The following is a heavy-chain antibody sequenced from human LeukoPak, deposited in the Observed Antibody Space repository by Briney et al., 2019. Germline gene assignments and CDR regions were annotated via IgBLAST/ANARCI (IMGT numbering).Heavy chain of an antibody. CDR3: AKVQQLVSNYYYYGMDV. D-gene: IGHD6-13*01. V-gene: IGHV3-30*18. CDR2: ISYDGSNK. CDR1: GFTFSNYG. Sequence: GGSLRLSCAASGFTFSNYGMHWVRQAPGKGLEWVAVISYDGSNKYYADSVKGRFTISRDNSKNTLYLQMNSLRAEDTAVYYCAKVQQLVSNYYYYGMDVWGQGTTVTVSS. J-gene: IGHJ6*02.